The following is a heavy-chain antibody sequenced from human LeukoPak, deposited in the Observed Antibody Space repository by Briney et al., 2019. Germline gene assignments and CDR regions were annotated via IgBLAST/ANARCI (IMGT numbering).Heavy chain of an antibody. CDR2: ISAYNGNT. CDR1: GYTFTSYG. CDR3: ARYYDSSGYYYFDF. J-gene: IGHJ4*02. V-gene: IGHV1-18*01. Sequence: ASVKVSCKASGYTFTSYGISWVRQAPGQGLEWIGWISAYNGNTNYAQKLQGRVTMTTDTSTSTAYMELRSLRSDDTAVYYCARYYDSSGYYYFDFWGQGTLVTVSS. D-gene: IGHD3-22*01.